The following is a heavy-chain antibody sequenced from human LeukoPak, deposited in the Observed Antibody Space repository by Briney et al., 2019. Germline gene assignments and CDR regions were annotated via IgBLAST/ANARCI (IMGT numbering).Heavy chain of an antibody. CDR2: IYYSGST. CDR1: GGSISSYY. Sequence: SETLSLTCTVSGGSISSYYWSWIRQPPGKGLEWIGYIYYSGSTNYNPSLKSRVTISVDTSKNQFSLKLSSVTAAGTAVYYCARGKTYYDISKDAFDIWGQGTMVTVSS. D-gene: IGHD3-22*01. CDR3: ARGKTYYDISKDAFDI. J-gene: IGHJ3*02. V-gene: IGHV4-59*01.